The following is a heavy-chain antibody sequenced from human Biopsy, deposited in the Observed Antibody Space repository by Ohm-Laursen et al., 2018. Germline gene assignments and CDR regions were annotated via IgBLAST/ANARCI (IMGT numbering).Heavy chain of an antibody. CDR2: ISWDSAKI. Sequence: SLRLSCAAFGFTFEDYAMHWVRQVPGKGLEWVSGISWDSAKIAYGDSVRGRFTISRGTAKNSLYLQMNSLRVEDTALYFCAKDNGHGQLLENYFYGMDVWGRGTTVTVS. CDR3: AKDNGHGQLLENYFYGMDV. J-gene: IGHJ6*02. CDR1: GFTFEDYA. V-gene: IGHV3-9*01. D-gene: IGHD2-2*01.